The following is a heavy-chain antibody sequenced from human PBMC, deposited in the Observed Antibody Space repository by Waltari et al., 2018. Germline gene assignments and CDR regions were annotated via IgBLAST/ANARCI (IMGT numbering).Heavy chain of an antibody. D-gene: IGHD5-12*01. J-gene: IGHJ4*02. CDR2: IYSGGST. Sequence: EVQLVESGGGLIQPGGSLRLSCAASGFTVSSNYMSWVRQAPGKGLEWVSVIYSGGSTYYADSVKGRFTISRDNSKNTLYLQMDSLRAEDAAVYYCARLEMATILDYWGQGTLVTVSS. CDR1: GFTVSSNY. V-gene: IGHV3-53*01. CDR3: ARLEMATILDY.